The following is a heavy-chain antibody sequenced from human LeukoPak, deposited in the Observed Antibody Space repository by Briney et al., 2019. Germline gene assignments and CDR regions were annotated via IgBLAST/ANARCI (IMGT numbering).Heavy chain of an antibody. CDR2: IYYDGST. J-gene: IGHJ4*02. V-gene: IGHV4-59*01. CDR1: GDSISSYY. CDR3: ARAPAGYSSSWGDYFDY. D-gene: IGHD6-13*01. Sequence: SETLSLTCTVSGDSISSYYWSWIRQPPGKGLEWIGYIYYDGSTNYNPSLKSRVTISVDTSKNQFSLKLSSVTAADTAAYYCARAPAGYSSSWGDYFDYWGQGTLVTVSS.